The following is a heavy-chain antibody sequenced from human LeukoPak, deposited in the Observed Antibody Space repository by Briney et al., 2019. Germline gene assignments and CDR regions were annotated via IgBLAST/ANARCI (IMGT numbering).Heavy chain of an antibody. Sequence: GGSLRLSCAASGFTFSSYAMHWVRQAPGKGLEWVAVISYDGSNKYYADSVKGRFTISRDNSKNTLYLQMNSLRAEDTAVYYCARDGLEQQLVPPYFDYWGQGTLVTVSS. CDR3: ARDGLEQQLVPPYFDY. V-gene: IGHV3-30-3*01. J-gene: IGHJ4*02. CDR2: ISYDGSNK. D-gene: IGHD6-13*01. CDR1: GFTFSSYA.